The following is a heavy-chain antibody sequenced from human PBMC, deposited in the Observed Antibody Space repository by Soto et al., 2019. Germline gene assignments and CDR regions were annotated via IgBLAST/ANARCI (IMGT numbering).Heavy chain of an antibody. J-gene: IGHJ4*02. D-gene: IGHD2-15*01. V-gene: IGHV3-23*01. CDR1: GFTFSSYA. CDR2: ISGSGGST. CDR3: AKDDWSGGSCYSAPPNFDY. Sequence: EVQLLESGGGLVQPGGSLRLSCAASGFTFSSYAMSWVRQAPGKGLEWVSAISGSGGSTYYADSVKGRFTISRDNSKKTLYLQMNSLRAEDTAVYYCAKDDWSGGSCYSAPPNFDYWGQGTLVTVSS.